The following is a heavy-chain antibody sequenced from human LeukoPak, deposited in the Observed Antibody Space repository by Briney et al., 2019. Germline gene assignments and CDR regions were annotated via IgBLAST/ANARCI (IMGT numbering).Heavy chain of an antibody. V-gene: IGHV4-38-2*01. J-gene: IGHJ6*03. CDR3: AKQGGSSSPYYYYYMDV. CDR2: IFHSGNT. Sequence: PSETLSLTCAVSGYSISSGYYWGWFRPPPGKGLEWIGCIFHSGNTYYNPSLKSRVSISVDASKNHFSLKLTSVTAADSAVYYCAKQGGSSSPYYYYYMDVWGKGTTVTVSS. D-gene: IGHD6-13*01. CDR1: GYSISSGYY.